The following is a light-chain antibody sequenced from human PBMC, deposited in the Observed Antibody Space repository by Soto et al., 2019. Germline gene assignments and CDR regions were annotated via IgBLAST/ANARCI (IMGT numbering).Light chain of an antibody. J-gene: IGKJ3*01. CDR3: QKYNSAPLFT. CDR2: AAS. CDR1: QGISNY. Sequence: DIQMTQSPSSLSASIGDRVTITCRASQGISNYLAWYQQKPGKVPKLLIYAASTLQSGVPSRFSGSGSGTDFTLTISSLQPEDVATYYCQKYNSAPLFTFGPGTKVDIK. V-gene: IGKV1-27*01.